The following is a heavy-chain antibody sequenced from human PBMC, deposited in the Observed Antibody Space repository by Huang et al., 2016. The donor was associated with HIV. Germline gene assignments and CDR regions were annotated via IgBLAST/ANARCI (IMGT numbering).Heavy chain of an antibody. V-gene: IGHV1-69*12. CDR2: IIPIFGTA. J-gene: IGHJ5*02. D-gene: IGHD5-18*01. CDR3: ARTAYSYGFRQGYNWFDP. Sequence: QVLLVQSGAEVRKPGSSVKVSCTAFGGTFSSYAIRWVRQAPGQGLEWMGGIIPIFGTASYTQKFQGRGTITVDESTNTGYMELTRLTSEDTAVYYCARTAYSYGFRQGYNWFDPWGQGTPVTVSS. CDR1: GGTFSSYA.